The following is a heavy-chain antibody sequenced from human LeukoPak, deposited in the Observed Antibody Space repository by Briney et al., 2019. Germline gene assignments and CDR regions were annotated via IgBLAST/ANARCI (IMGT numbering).Heavy chain of an antibody. Sequence: ASVKVSCKASGYTFTGYYMHWVRQAPGQGLEWMGWINPNSGGTNYAQKLQGRVTMTTDTSTSTAYMELRSLRSDDTAVYYCARGVRPPEDFDYWGQGTLVTVSS. CDR3: ARGVRPPEDFDY. J-gene: IGHJ4*02. V-gene: IGHV1-2*02. D-gene: IGHD4-11*01. CDR1: GYTFTGYY. CDR2: INPNSGGT.